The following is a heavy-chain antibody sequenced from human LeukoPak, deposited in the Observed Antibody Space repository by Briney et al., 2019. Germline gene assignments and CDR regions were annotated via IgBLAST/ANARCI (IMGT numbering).Heavy chain of an antibody. CDR1: GFTFDDYA. J-gene: IGHJ4*02. V-gene: IGHV3-9*03. CDR2: ISWNSGSI. CDR3: AKGTEYSSSSWPDY. Sequence: GGSLRLSCAASGFTFDDYAMHWVRQAPGKGLEWVSGISWNSGSIGYADSVKGRFTISRDNAKNSLYLQMNSLRAEDVALYYCAKGTEYSSSSWPDYWGQGTLVTVSS. D-gene: IGHD6-6*01.